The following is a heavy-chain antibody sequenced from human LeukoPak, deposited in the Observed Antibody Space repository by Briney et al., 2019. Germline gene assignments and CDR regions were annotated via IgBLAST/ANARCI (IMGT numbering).Heavy chain of an antibody. V-gene: IGHV3-30*02. CDR1: GFTFSDYA. CDR3: ARDCSGGSCYPY. D-gene: IGHD2-15*01. CDR2: LQYDGNNK. J-gene: IGHJ4*02. Sequence: GGSLRLSCAVSGFTFSDYAMHWVRQAPGKGLEWVALLQYDGNNKYYVDSVKDRFTISRDNAKNSLYLQMNSLRAEDTAVYYCARDCSGGSCYPYWGQGTLVTVSS.